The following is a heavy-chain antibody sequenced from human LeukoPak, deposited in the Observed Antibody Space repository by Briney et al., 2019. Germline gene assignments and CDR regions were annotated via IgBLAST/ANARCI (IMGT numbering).Heavy chain of an antibody. J-gene: IGHJ4*02. V-gene: IGHV3-21*04. Sequence: GGSLRLSCAASGFNFSTSRMNWVRQAPGKGLEWVSSISTSDSYVYYGDSVRGRFTISRDNTKNSVYLQMNSLRVEDTAVYYCAKVRAELKYDILTGYYPFDYWGQGTLVTVSS. CDR3: AKVRAELKYDILTGYYPFDY. CDR2: ISTSDSYV. D-gene: IGHD3-9*01. CDR1: GFNFSTSR.